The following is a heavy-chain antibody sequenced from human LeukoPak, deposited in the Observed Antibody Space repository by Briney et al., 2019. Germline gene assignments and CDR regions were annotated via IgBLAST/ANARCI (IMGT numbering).Heavy chain of an antibody. D-gene: IGHD2-15*01. CDR2: IIPIFGTA. Sequence: SLKVSCKASGGTFSSYAISWVRQAPGQGLEWMGGIIPIFGTANYAQKFQGRVTITADESTSTAYMELSSLRSEDTAVYYCASGTRDCSGGSCHLGPCNYGGQGTLVAVSS. CDR3: ASGTRDCSGGSCHLGPCNY. CDR1: GGTFSSYA. V-gene: IGHV1-69*01. J-gene: IGHJ4*02.